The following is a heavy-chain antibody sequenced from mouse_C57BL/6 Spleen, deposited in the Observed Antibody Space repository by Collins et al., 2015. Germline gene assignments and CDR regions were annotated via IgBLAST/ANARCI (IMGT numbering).Heavy chain of an antibody. CDR2: ISYDGSN. J-gene: IGHJ3*01. CDR3: ARDADIRDYDRSWFAY. V-gene: IGHV3-6*01. Sequence: DVQLQESGPGLVKPSQSLSLTCSVTGYSITSGYYWNWIRQFPGNKLEWMGYISYDGSNNYNPSLKNRISITRDPSRNQFFLKLNSVTTEDTATYYCARDADIRDYDRSWFAYWGQGTLVTVSA. CDR1: GYSITSGYY. D-gene: IGHD2-4*01.